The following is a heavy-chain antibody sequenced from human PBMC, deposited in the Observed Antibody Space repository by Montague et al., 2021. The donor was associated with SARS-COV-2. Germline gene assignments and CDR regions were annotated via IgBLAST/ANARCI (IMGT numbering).Heavy chain of an antibody. V-gene: IGHV4-59*08. D-gene: IGHD2-15*01. CDR2: IYYSRST. J-gene: IGHJ3*02. CDR3: ARRRERWSDAFDI. CDR1: GGSISSYY. Sequence: SETLSLTCTVSGGSISSYYWSWIRQPPGKGLEWIGYIYYSRSTNYNPSLKSRVTISVDTSKNQFSLKVRSVTAADTAVYYCARRRERWSDAFDIWGQGTMVTVSP.